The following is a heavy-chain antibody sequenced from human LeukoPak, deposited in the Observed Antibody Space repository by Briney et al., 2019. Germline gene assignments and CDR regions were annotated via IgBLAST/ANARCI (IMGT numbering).Heavy chain of an antibody. CDR3: ARGSYDSSGFPFWVDY. J-gene: IGHJ4*02. Sequence: ASVKVSCKASGYTFTSYATHWVRQAPGQRLEWMGWISAYNGNTNYAQKLQGRVTMTTDTSTSTAYMELRSLRSDDTAVYYCARGSYDSSGFPFWVDYWGQGTLVTVSS. D-gene: IGHD3-22*01. CDR2: ISAYNGNT. CDR1: GYTFTSYA. V-gene: IGHV1-18*01.